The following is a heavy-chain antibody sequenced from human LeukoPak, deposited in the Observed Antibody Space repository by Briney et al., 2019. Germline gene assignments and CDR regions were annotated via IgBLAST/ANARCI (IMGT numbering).Heavy chain of an antibody. Sequence: SETLPLTCAVSGGSISSGGYSWSWIRQPPGKGLEWIGYIYHSGSTYYNPSLKSRVTISVDRSKNQFSLKLSSVTAADTAVYYCARVRGGYYFDYWGQGTLVTVSS. V-gene: IGHV4-30-2*01. CDR3: ARVRGGYYFDY. CDR2: IYHSGST. D-gene: IGHD4-23*01. CDR1: GGSISSGGYS. J-gene: IGHJ4*02.